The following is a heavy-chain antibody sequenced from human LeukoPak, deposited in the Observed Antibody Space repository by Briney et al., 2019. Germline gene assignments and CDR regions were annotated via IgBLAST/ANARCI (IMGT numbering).Heavy chain of an antibody. CDR3: VTEYLGH. J-gene: IGHJ4*02. V-gene: IGHV1-24*01. CDR1: GYTLIEIS. CDR2: IDPEDGET. Sequence: GASVKVSCKVSGYTLIEISIYWVRQAPGKGLEWMGGIDPEDGETIYAQKFQGGVTMTEDTSTGTAYMDLSSLTSEDTAVYYCVTEYLGHWGQGTLVIVSS.